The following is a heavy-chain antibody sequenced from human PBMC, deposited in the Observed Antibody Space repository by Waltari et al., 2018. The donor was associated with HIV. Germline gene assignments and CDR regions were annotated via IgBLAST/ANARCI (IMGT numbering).Heavy chain of an antibody. J-gene: IGHJ4*02. CDR1: GGSIRGDY. Sequence: QVHLQESGPGLVKASETLSLTCSVSGGSIRGDYWSWIRQPPGKGLEWIGSIDYTGSTNYNPSLNSRITMSLSPSKTQFSLKVNSVTSADTGVYYCAKESWAHSSGWQFDYWGPGILVTVSS. CDR2: IDYTGST. D-gene: IGHD6-19*01. V-gene: IGHV4-59*01. CDR3: AKESWAHSSGWQFDY.